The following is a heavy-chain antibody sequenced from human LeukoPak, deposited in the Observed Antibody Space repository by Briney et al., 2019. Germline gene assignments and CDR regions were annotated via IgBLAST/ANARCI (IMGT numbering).Heavy chain of an antibody. V-gene: IGHV3-48*03. CDR1: GFTFSNYE. J-gene: IGHJ4*02. CDR3: ARVAYCAGDCHHMDS. D-gene: IGHD2-21*02. Sequence: SGRSLRLSCAASGFTFSNYEMNWVRQAPGKGLEWVSYISSSGGTMYYADSVKGRFTISRDNAKNSLYLQMNSLRAEDTAVYYCARVAYCAGDCHHMDSWGQGTLVTVSS. CDR2: ISSSGGTM.